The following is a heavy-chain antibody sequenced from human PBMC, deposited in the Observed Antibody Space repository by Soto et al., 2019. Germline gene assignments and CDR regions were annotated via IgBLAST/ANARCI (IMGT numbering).Heavy chain of an antibody. CDR2: IHYSGST. CDR3: ARHEGNGNVWPLDY. J-gene: IGHJ4*02. CDR1: GDSIGTTHSY. V-gene: IGHV4-39*01. D-gene: IGHD2-8*01. Sequence: PSETLSLTCTVSGDSIGTTHSYWAWIRQSPGKGREWIGNIHYSGSTYYMPSLRSRVTLSVDTSKNQFSLRLTSVTAEDTAVYYCARHEGNGNVWPLDYWGQGILVTVSS.